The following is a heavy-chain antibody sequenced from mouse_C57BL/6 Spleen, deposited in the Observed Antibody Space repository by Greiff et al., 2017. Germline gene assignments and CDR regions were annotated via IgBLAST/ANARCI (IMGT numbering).Heavy chain of an antibody. CDR2: IYPGDGDT. CDR1: GYAFSSSW. J-gene: IGHJ1*03. CDR3: ANYGKKGYFDV. V-gene: IGHV1-82*01. Sequence: QVQLQQSGPELVKPGASVKISCKASGYAFSSSWMNWVKQRPGKGLEWIGRIYPGDGDTNYNGKFKGKATLTADKSSSTAYMQLSSLTSEDSAVYFCANYGKKGYFDVWGTGTTVTVSS. D-gene: IGHD2-1*01.